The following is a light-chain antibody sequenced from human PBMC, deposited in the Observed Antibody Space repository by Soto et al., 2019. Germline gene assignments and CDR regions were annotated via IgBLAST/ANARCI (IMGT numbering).Light chain of an antibody. J-gene: IGKJ1*01. V-gene: IGKV3-20*01. CDR1: RSLSSHY. CDR3: QRYCSSPMWT. Sequence: SVLTQSPGTLSLSPGQRATLSCRASRSLSSHYLAWYQQKPGQSPRLLMYGTSRRATGIPDRFSGSGSGTEFTLTISRLEPDDFAVYYCQRYCSSPMWTFGPGTRVEIK. CDR2: GTS.